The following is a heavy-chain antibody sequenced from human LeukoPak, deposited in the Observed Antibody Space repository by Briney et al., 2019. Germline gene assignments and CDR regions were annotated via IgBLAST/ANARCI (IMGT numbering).Heavy chain of an antibody. V-gene: IGHV4-31*03. Sequence: PSETLSLTCSVSGDSISRGGDHWTWIRQHPEKGLEWIGYISGSGSTYYSPSLRSRVTVSADTSKNQFSLKLTSVTAADTAVFYCARVPIIRGVIEDWGQGTLVSVSS. J-gene: IGHJ4*02. CDR1: GDSISRGGDH. CDR2: ISGSGST. D-gene: IGHD3-10*01. CDR3: ARVPIIRGVIED.